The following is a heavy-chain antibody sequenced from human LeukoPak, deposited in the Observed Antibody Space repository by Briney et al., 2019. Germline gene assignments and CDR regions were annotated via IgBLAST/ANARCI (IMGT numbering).Heavy chain of an antibody. D-gene: IGHD6-13*01. CDR3: ARDSSGN. V-gene: IGHV4-39*07. J-gene: IGHJ4*02. Sequence: SETLSLTCTVSGGSISSSSYYWGWIRQPPGKGLEWIGSIYYSGSTYHNPSLKSRVTISVDTSKNQFSLKLSSVTAADTAVYYCARDSSGNWGQGTLVTVSS. CDR2: IYYSGST. CDR1: GGSISSSSYY.